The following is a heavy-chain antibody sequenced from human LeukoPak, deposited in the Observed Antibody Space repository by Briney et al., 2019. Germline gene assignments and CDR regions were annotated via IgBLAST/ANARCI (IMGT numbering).Heavy chain of an antibody. J-gene: IGHJ4*02. V-gene: IGHV3-48*01. CDR1: GGSISSSS. CDR3: ARALRFLEEAPYYFDY. D-gene: IGHD3-3*01. CDR2: ISSSSGTI. Sequence: ETLSLTCTVSGGSISSSSYYWGWIRQPPGKGLEWVSYISSSSGTIYYADSVKGRFTISRDNAKNSLYLQMNSLRAEDTAVYYCARALRFLEEAPYYFDYWGQGTLVTVSS.